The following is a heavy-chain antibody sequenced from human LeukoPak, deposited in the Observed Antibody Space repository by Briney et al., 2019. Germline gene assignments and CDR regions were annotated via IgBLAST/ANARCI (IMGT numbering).Heavy chain of an antibody. Sequence: PSVKVSCKASGGTFSSYAISWVRQAPGQGLEWMGGIIPIFGTANYAQKFQGRVTIAADESTSTAYMELSSLRSEDTAVYYCATRKYYYDSSGYFGYYWGQGTLVTVSS. CDR3: ATRKYYYDSSGYFGYY. CDR2: IIPIFGTA. D-gene: IGHD3-22*01. V-gene: IGHV1-69*13. CDR1: GGTFSSYA. J-gene: IGHJ4*02.